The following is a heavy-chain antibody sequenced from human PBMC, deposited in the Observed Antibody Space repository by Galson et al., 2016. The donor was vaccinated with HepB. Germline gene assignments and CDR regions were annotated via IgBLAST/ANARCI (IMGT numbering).Heavy chain of an antibody. Sequence: SVKVSCKASGYTFTNYGLSWMRQAPGQGLEWMGWISGHNLNTNYAQKFQGRVTMTTDTSRTTAYMELTSLSPDDTAVYYWVSPMYPYDFDHWGQGTLVAVSS. CDR2: ISGHNLNT. D-gene: IGHD2-2*01. J-gene: IGHJ4*02. CDR3: VSPMYPYDFDH. V-gene: IGHV1-18*04. CDR1: GYTFTNYG.